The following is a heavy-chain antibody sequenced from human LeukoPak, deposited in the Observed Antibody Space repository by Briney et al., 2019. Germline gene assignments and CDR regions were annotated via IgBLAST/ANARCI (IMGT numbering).Heavy chain of an antibody. D-gene: IGHD3-16*02. CDR1: GYTFTSYG. CDR2: ISAYNGNT. CDR3: ARGPRLTFGGVIAMDLIPRIQPQDYFDY. Sequence: GASVKVSCKASGYTFTSYGISWVRQAPGQGLEWMGWISAYNGNTNYAQKLQGRVTMTTDTPTSTAYVELRSLRSDDTAVYYCARGPRLTFGGVIAMDLIPRIQPQDYFDYWGQGTLVTVSS. V-gene: IGHV1-18*04. J-gene: IGHJ4*02.